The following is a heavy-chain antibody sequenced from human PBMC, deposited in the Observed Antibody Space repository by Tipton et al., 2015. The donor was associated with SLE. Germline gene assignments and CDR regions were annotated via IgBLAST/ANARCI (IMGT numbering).Heavy chain of an antibody. CDR3: AREVNAVSDSDAFDI. CDR2: ILYAGGTT. V-gene: IGHV4-39*01. Sequence: TLSLTCSVSGGSITSSIYWWGWIRQPPGKSLEWIGSILYAGGTTHYNPSLKSRVVIAVDTSKNQFSLKVRSVTAADTAVYYCAREVNAVSDSDAFDIWGQGTVVTVSS. D-gene: IGHD2-21*01. CDR1: GGSITSSIYW. J-gene: IGHJ3*02.